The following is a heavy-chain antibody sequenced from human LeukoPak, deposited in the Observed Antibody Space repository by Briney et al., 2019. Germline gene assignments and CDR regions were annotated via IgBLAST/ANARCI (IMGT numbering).Heavy chain of an antibody. CDR2: IYPGDSDT. D-gene: IGHD2-21*02. J-gene: IGHJ4*02. CDR1: GYSFNAYW. CDR3: ARIGPYCGGDCYSRGFDY. Sequence: PGESLKISCKGSGYSFNAYWIAWVRQMPGKGLEWMGIIYPGDSDTRYSPSFQGQVTISADKSISTAYLHWSSLKASDTAMYYCARIGPYCGGDCYSRGFDYWGQGTLVTVFS. V-gene: IGHV5-51*01.